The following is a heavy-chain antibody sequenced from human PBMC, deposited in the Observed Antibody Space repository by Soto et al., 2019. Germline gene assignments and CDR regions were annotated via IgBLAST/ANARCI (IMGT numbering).Heavy chain of an antibody. Sequence: HPGGSLRLSCAASGFTFSSYSMNWVRQAPGKGLEWVSYISSSSSTIYYADSVKGRFTISRDNAKNSPYLQMNSLRDEDTAVYYCAAPNNWNWDDAFDIWGQGTMVTVSS. CDR2: ISSSSSTI. CDR1: GFTFSSYS. CDR3: AAPNNWNWDDAFDI. D-gene: IGHD1-7*01. J-gene: IGHJ3*02. V-gene: IGHV3-48*02.